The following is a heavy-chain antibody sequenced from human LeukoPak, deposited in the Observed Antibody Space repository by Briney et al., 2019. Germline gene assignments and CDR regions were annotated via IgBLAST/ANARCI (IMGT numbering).Heavy chain of an antibody. J-gene: IGHJ4*02. CDR2: INHSGST. CDR1: GGSMSNRSYY. CDR3: ATRLTPRTRYCSGGSCLSTPLAPFGY. V-gene: IGHV4-39*07. Sequence: PSETLSLTCTVSGGSMSNRSYYWGWIRQPPGKGLEWLGEINHSGSTNYNPSLKGRVTISVDTSKNQFSLKLSSVTAADTAVYYCATRLTPRTRYCSGGSCLSTPLAPFGYWGQGTLVTVSS. D-gene: IGHD2-15*01.